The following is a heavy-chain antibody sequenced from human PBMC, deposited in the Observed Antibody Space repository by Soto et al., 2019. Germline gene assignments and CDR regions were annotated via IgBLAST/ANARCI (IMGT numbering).Heavy chain of an antibody. CDR2: INHSGST. V-gene: IGHV4-34*01. CDR1: GGSFSGYY. J-gene: IGHJ6*02. Sequence: QVQLQQWGAGLLKPSETLSLTCAVYGGSFSGYYWSWIRQPPGKGLEWIGEINHSGSTNYNPSLKSRITISVDTSKNQFSLKLSSVTAADTAVYYCARHCSGGSCYYYGMDVWGQGTTVTVSS. CDR3: ARHCSGGSCYYYGMDV. D-gene: IGHD2-15*01.